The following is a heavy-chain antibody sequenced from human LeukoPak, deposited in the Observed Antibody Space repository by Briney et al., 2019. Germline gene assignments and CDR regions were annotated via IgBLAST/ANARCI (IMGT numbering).Heavy chain of an antibody. V-gene: IGHV1-24*01. CDR2: FNSQDGEK. D-gene: IGHD2-15*01. Sequence: ASVKVSCKVSGYTLTELSIHWVRQAPGQGLEGMGGFNSQDGEKIYVQKFQGRVTMTEDTAIDTPYMELSSLRSEDTAMYYCATDPVGYCGSDSCYSVDYWGQGTLVTVSS. CDR3: ATDPVGYCGSDSCYSVDY. J-gene: IGHJ4*02. CDR1: GYTLTELS.